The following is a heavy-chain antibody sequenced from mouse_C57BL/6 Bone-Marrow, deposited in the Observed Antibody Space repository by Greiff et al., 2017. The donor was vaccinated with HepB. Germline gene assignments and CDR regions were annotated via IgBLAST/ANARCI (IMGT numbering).Heavy chain of an antibody. CDR1: GFTFSSYA. Sequence: EVHLVESGGGLVKPGGSLKLSCAASGFTFSSYAMSWVRQTPEKRLEWVATISDGGSYTYYPDNVKGRFTISRDNAKNNLYLQMSHLKSEDTAMYYCARDSGAYYSNPYYFDYWGQGTTLTVSS. CDR2: ISDGGSYT. J-gene: IGHJ2*01. CDR3: ARDSGAYYSNPYYFDY. V-gene: IGHV5-4*01. D-gene: IGHD2-5*01.